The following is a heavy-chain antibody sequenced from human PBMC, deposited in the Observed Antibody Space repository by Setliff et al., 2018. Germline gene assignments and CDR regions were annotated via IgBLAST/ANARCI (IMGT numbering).Heavy chain of an antibody. J-gene: IGHJ4*02. CDR1: GGSFSGYY. CDR2: INHSGST. V-gene: IGHV4-34*01. CDR3: ARTPDGFLGDGYNLNTLGYFDS. D-gene: IGHD3-3*01. Sequence: SETLSLTCAVYGGSFSGYYWSWIRQPPGKGLEWIGEINHSGSTNYNPSLKSRVTISVDTSKNQFSLELSSVTAADTAVYYCARTPDGFLGDGYNLNTLGYFDSWGQGTLVTVSS.